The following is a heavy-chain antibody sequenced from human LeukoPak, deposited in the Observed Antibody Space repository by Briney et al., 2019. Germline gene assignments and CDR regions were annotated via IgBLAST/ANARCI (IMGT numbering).Heavy chain of an antibody. CDR1: GFTFSSYE. CDR2: ISSSGSTI. V-gene: IGHV3-48*03. J-gene: IGHJ4*02. CDR3: ARVITRYYYDSSGYLFGGY. D-gene: IGHD3-22*01. Sequence: GGSLRLSCAASGFTFSSYEMNWVRQAPGKGLEWVSYISSSGSTIYYADSVKGRLTISRDNAKNSLYLQMNSMRAEDTDVYYCARVITRYYYDSSGYLFGGYWGQGTLVTVSS.